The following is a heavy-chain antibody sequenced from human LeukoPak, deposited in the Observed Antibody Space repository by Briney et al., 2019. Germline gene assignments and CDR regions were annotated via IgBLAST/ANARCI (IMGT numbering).Heavy chain of an antibody. J-gene: IGHJ3*02. CDR1: GDSVSRNSAA. CDR3: ARDPDPFSRLSVFDI. CDR2: TYYRSKWYN. V-gene: IGHV6-1*01. D-gene: IGHD3-16*02. Sequence: SQTLSLTCAISGDSVSRNSAAWYWIRQSPSRGLEWLGRTYYRSKWYNDYAAFVKSRITINPDTSKNQFSLQLNSVTPEDTAVYYCARDPDPFSRLSVFDIWGQGTMVTVSS.